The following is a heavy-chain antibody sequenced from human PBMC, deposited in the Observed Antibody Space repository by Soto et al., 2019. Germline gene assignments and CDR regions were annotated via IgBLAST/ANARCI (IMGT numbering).Heavy chain of an antibody. D-gene: IGHD3-22*01. Sequence: SVKVSCKASGGTFSSYAISWVRQAPGQGLEWMGGIIPIFGTANYAQKFQGRVTITADESTSTAYMELSGLRDEDRAVYYCARYYYDSSGYDGMDVWGQGTTVTVS. CDR2: IIPIFGTA. CDR1: GGTFSSYA. V-gene: IGHV1-69*13. J-gene: IGHJ6*02. CDR3: ARYYYDSSGYDGMDV.